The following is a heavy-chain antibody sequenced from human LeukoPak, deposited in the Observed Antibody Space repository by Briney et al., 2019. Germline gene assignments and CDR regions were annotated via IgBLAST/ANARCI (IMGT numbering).Heavy chain of an antibody. CDR2: IYISGST. J-gene: IGHJ4*02. Sequence: SETLSLTCTVSGGSISTYYWSWIWQPAGKGLEWIGRIYISGSTNYNPSLKSRVTMSVDTSKNQFSLKLSSVTAADTAVYYCARHHSSSWYVRRLGPYIDYWGQGTLVTVSS. CDR3: ARHHSSSWYVRRLGPYIDY. V-gene: IGHV4-4*07. CDR1: GGSISTYY. D-gene: IGHD6-13*01.